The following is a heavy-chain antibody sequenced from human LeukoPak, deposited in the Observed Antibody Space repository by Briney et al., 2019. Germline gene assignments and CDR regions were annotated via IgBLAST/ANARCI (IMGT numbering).Heavy chain of an antibody. D-gene: IGHD6-19*01. Sequence: GGSLRLSCAASGFTVSSNFMTWVRQAPGKGLERVSIIYSGGDTYYADSVKGRFTISRDNSKNTLYLQMNSLRAEDTAVYYCARESESSGWYDYWGQGTLVTVSS. CDR1: GFTVSSNF. CDR2: IYSGGDT. CDR3: ARESESSGWYDY. J-gene: IGHJ4*02. V-gene: IGHV3-53*01.